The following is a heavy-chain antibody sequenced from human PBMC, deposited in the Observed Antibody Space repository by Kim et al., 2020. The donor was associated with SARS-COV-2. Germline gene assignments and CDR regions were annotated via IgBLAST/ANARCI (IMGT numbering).Heavy chain of an antibody. CDR2: IYSGGST. J-gene: IGHJ6*02. D-gene: IGHD3-10*01. Sequence: GGSLRLSCAASGFTVSSNYMSWVRQAPGKGLEWVSVIYSGGSTYYADSVKGRFTISRDNSKNTLYLQMNSLRAEDTAVYYCAALISYYGMDVWGQGTTVTVSS. CDR1: GFTVSSNY. CDR3: AALISYYGMDV. V-gene: IGHV3-53*01.